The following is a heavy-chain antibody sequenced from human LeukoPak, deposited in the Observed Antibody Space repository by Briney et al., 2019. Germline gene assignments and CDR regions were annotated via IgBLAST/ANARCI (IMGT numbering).Heavy chain of an antibody. V-gene: IGHV1-8*01. CDR2: MNPNSGNT. CDR1: GYTFTSYD. CDR3: ARDGQQRDFDY. J-gene: IGHJ4*02. Sequence: GASVKVSCKASGYTFTSYDINWVRQATGQGLEWMGWMNPNSGNTGYAQKFQGRVTMTRNTSISTAYMELSRLRSDDTAVYYCARDGQQRDFDYWGQGTLVTVSS. D-gene: IGHD6-13*01.